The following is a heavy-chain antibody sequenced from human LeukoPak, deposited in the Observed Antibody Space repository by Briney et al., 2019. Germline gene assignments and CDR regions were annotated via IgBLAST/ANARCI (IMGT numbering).Heavy chain of an antibody. D-gene: IGHD6-6*01. CDR1: RVTPCIYA. V-gene: IGHV1-69*05. Sequence: TVYLSRAVSRVTPCIYATGGVSRAPAGRLGWMGGIIPIFGPANYAQKFKARVTITRDESTSTVYMELSSLRPEDTAVYHCAISRVWIDAFDIWGQGTMVTVSS. CDR3: AISRVWIDAFDI. CDR2: IIPIFGPA. J-gene: IGHJ3*02.